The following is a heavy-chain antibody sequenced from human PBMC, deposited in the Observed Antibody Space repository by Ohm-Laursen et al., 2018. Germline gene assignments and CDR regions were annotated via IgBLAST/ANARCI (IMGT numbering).Heavy chain of an antibody. J-gene: IGHJ4*02. CDR2: IYYSGST. CDR3: ARHFDY. Sequence: SETLSLTCTVSGGSISSYYWSWIRQPPGKGLEWIGYIYYSGSTNYNPSLKSRVTISVDTSKNQFSLKLSSVTAADTAVYYCARHFDYWGQGTLVTVSS. V-gene: IGHV4-59*08. CDR1: GGSISSYY.